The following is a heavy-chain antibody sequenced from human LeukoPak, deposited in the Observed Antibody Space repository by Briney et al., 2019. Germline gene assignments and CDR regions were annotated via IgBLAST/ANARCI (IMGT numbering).Heavy chain of an antibody. J-gene: IGHJ3*01. CDR2: ITQDGSEK. D-gene: IGHD2-15*01. CDR1: EFTFSSHQ. CDR3: ARDWRQDNAFDL. V-gene: IGHV3-7*01. Sequence: GGSLRRSCAASEFTFSSHQMGWVRQAPGKGLEWVAKITQDGSEKYYMDSVKGRFIISRDNGKNSLYLQMNSLRVEDTAVYYCARDWRQDNAFDLWGQGTMVTVSS.